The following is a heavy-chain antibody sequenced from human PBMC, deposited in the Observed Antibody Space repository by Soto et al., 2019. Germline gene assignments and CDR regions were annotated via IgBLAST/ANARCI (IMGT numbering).Heavy chain of an antibody. D-gene: IGHD2-15*01. J-gene: IGHJ4*02. CDR3: ARADPDASVGY. V-gene: IGHV4-61*01. CDR1: GGAVSSGSYY. Sequence: SETLSLTCTVSGGAVSSGSYYWSWIRQPPGKGLEWSGYIDYSGSTNYNPSLKSRVTISVDTSKNQFSLRMNSMIAADTAVYYCARADPDASVGYWGQGTLVTVSS. CDR2: IDYSGST.